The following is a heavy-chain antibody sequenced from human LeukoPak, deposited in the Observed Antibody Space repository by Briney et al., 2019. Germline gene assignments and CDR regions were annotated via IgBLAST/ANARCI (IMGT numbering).Heavy chain of an antibody. V-gene: IGHV1-2*02. CDR1: GYTFTGYY. D-gene: IGHD3-10*01. J-gene: IGHJ3*02. Sequence: ASVKVSCKASGYTFTGYYMHWVRQAPGQGLEWMGWINPNSGGTNYAQNFQGRVTMTRDTSISTAYMELSRLRSDDTAVYYCARAALTMVRGVITHSTFDIWGQGTMVTVSS. CDR2: INPNSGGT. CDR3: ARAALTMVRGVITHSTFDI.